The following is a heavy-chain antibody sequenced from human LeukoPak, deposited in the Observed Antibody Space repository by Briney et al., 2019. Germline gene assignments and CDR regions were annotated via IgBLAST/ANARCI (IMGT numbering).Heavy chain of an antibody. CDR3: ARDLTAVAGIDY. CDR2: IYYSGST. CDR1: GGSISSSSYY. V-gene: IGHV4-39*07. Sequence: PSETLSLTCTVSGGSISSSSYYWGWIRQPPGKGLEWIGSIYYSGSTYYNPSLKSRVTISVDTSKNQFSLKLSSVTAADTAVYYCARDLTAVAGIDYWGQGTLVTVSS. D-gene: IGHD6-19*01. J-gene: IGHJ4*02.